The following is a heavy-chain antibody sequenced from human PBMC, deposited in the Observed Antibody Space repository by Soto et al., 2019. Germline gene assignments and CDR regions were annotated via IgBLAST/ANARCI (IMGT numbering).Heavy chain of an antibody. J-gene: IGHJ4*02. V-gene: IGHV2-5*02. Sequence: QITLKESGPTLVRPTQTLTLTCTFSGFSLTTSGVGVGWIRQPPGKALEWLAVIYWDDDKRYSSSLKSRLTIXXDXSXXQVVLTMTNMDPVDTATYYCAHHPYCGLGSYSFDYWGQGTLVTVSS. D-gene: IGHD3-10*01. CDR1: GFSLTTSGVG. CDR3: AHHPYCGLGSYSFDY. CDR2: IYWDDDK.